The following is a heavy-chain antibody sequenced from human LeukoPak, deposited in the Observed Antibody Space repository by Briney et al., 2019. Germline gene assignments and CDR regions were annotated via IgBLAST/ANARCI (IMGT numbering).Heavy chain of an antibody. Sequence: GGSLRLSCAASGFTFSSNAMTWVRQAPGKGLECVSAITGSGGTTYYADSVKGRFTISRDNSKNTLYLQLNSLRAEDTAVYYCAKDRHIVGATRFDYWGQGTLVTVSS. V-gene: IGHV3-23*01. CDR3: AKDRHIVGATRFDY. CDR1: GFTFSSNA. J-gene: IGHJ4*02. D-gene: IGHD1-26*01. CDR2: ITGSGGTT.